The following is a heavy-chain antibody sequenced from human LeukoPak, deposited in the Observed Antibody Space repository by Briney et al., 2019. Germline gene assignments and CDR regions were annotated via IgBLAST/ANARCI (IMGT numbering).Heavy chain of an antibody. CDR3: ARSRDYYYYMDV. CDR2: MNPNSGNT. J-gene: IGHJ6*03. V-gene: IGHV1-8*02. Sequence: GASVKVSCKASGYTFTSYGINWVRQATGQGLEWMGWMNPNSGNTGYAQKFQGRVTMTRNTSISTAYMELSSLRSEDTAVYYCARSRDYYYYMDVWGKGTTVTISS. CDR1: GYTFTSYG.